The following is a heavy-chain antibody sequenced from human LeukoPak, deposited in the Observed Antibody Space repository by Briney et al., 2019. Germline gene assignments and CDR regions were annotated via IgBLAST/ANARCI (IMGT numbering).Heavy chain of an antibody. J-gene: IGHJ5*02. CDR2: ISWNSGSI. V-gene: IGHV3-9*01. CDR1: GFTFDDYA. D-gene: IGHD3-10*01. Sequence: GGSLRLSCAASGFTFDDYAMHWVRQAPGKGLEWVSGISWNSGSIGYADSVKGRFTISRDNAKNSLYLQMNSLRAEDTAVYYCARTGTLGNWFDPWGQGTLVTVSS. CDR3: ARTGTLGNWFDP.